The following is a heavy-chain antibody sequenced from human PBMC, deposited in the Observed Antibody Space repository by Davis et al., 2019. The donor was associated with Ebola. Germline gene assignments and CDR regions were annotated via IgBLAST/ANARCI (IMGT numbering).Heavy chain of an antibody. Sequence: GSLRLSCAVYGGSFSGYYWSWIRQPPGKGLEWIGEIYHSGSTNYNPSLKSRVTISVDKSKNQFSLKLSSVTAADTAVYYCAGDAHDYGDPRGFDYWGQGTLVTVSS. D-gene: IGHD4-17*01. J-gene: IGHJ4*02. CDR1: GGSFSGYY. CDR2: IYHSGST. CDR3: AGDAHDYGDPRGFDY. V-gene: IGHV4-34*01.